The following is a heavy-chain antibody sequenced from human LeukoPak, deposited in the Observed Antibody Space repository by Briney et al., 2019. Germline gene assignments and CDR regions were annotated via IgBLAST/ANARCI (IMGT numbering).Heavy chain of an antibody. CDR2: INPNSGGT. J-gene: IGHJ4*02. D-gene: IGHD6-19*01. CDR1: GYTLTDYY. CDR3: ARGGSSGWFVAFDY. Sequence: GASVKVSCKASGYTLTDYYMHWVRQAPGQGLEWMGRINPNSGGTNYAQKFQGRVTMTRDTSISTVYMELSRLRSEDTAMYYCARGGSSGWFVAFDYWGQGTLVTVSS. V-gene: IGHV1-2*06.